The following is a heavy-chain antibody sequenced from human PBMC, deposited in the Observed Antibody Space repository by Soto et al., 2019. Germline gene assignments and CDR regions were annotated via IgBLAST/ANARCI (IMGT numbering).Heavy chain of an antibody. D-gene: IGHD2-8*02. J-gene: IGHJ4*02. CDR1: GFTFSSSW. CDR3: ARHGVWCFDF. Sequence: EMQLVESGGALVQPGGSLRLSCAASGFTFSSSWMAWVRQAPGKGLEWVANINPEGSAEYYVDSVKGRFTISRDNAKNSLYLPMNSLSLEDTALYYCARHGVWCFDFWGQGTLVSISS. V-gene: IGHV3-7*02. CDR2: INPEGSAE.